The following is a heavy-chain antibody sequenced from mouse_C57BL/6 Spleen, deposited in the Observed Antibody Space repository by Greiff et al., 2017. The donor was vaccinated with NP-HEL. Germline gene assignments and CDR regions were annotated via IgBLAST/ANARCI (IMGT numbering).Heavy chain of an antibody. Sequence: QVQLQQPGAELVRPGSSVKLSCKASGYTFTSYWMDWVKQRPGEGLEWIGNIYPSDSETHYNQKFKDKATLTVDKSSSTAYMQLSSLTSEDSAVYYCARSYYSNYERGLYAMDYWGQGTSVTVSS. CDR2: IYPSDSET. J-gene: IGHJ4*01. CDR1: GYTFTSYW. D-gene: IGHD2-5*01. CDR3: ARSYYSNYERGLYAMDY. V-gene: IGHV1-61*01.